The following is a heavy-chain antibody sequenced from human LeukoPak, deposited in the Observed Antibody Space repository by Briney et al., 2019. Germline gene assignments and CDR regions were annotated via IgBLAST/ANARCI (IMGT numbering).Heavy chain of an antibody. CDR3: VKLGGYYGSGTHYYDY. D-gene: IGHD3-10*01. CDR1: GFTFSSYA. Sequence: PGGSLRLSCSASGFTFSSYAMHWVRKAPGKGLEYVSAISSNGGSTYYADSVKGRFTISRYNSKNTLYLQMSSLRAEDTAVYYCVKLGGYYGSGTHYYDYWGQGTLVTVSS. J-gene: IGHJ4*02. V-gene: IGHV3-64D*06. CDR2: ISSNGGST.